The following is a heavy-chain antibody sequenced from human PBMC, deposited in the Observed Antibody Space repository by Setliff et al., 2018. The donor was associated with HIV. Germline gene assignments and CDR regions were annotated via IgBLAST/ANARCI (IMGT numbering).Heavy chain of an antibody. CDR2: MNPKSGNT. J-gene: IGHJ4*02. CDR3: ARGPPSRYCSGGSCYSFKGYFDY. V-gene: IGHV1-8*02. D-gene: IGHD2-15*01. Sequence: ASVKVSCKAAGGTFNSYILSWVRQAPGQGLEWMGWMNPKSGNTGYAQKFQGRVTMTRNTSISTAYMELSSLRSEDTAVYYCARGPPSRYCSGGSCYSFKGYFDYWGQGTLVTVSS. CDR1: GGTFNSYI.